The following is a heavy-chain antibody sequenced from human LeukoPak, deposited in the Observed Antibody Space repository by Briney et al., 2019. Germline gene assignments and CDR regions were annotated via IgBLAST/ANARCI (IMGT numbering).Heavy chain of an antibody. V-gene: IGHV4-39*01. D-gene: IGHD3-10*01. CDR1: GDSITSSDHY. CDR2: ASQSGNT. CDR3: ARHLYYSASAFWYIDL. Sequence: SETLSLTCTLSGDSITSSDHYWVWIRQSPGKGLEWIGSASQSGNTYYRSSLKSRVTVSIDTSKNEFSLILTSVTAADTAQYYCARHLYYSASAFWYIDLWGRGTLVIVSP. J-gene: IGHJ2*01.